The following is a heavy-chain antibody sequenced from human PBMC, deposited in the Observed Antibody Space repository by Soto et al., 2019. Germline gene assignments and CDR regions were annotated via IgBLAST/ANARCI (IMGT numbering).Heavy chain of an antibody. CDR3: ARSGSGSGWF. CDR1: GGSVSSGRYY. J-gene: IGHJ4*02. Sequence: SETLSLTCTVSGGSVSSGRYYWSWIRQPPGKGLEWIGYIYYSGSTKYNPSLKSRVTISVDTSKNQFSLKLTSMTAADTAVYYCARSGSGSGWFGGRGNLVTVSS. D-gene: IGHD6-19*01. V-gene: IGHV4-61*01. CDR2: IYYSGST.